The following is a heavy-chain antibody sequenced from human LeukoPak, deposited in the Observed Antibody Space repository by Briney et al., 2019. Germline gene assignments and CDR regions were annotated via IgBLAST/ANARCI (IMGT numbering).Heavy chain of an antibody. CDR1: GGSFSGYY. J-gene: IGHJ4*02. CDR2: INHSGST. Sequence: PSETLSLTCAVYGGSFSGYYWSWIRQPPGKGLEWIGEINHSGSTNYNPSLKSRVTISVDTSKNQFSLKLSSVTAADTAVYYCARKEDIVVVPAATPSFDYWGQGTLVTVSS. D-gene: IGHD2-2*01. CDR3: ARKEDIVVVPAATPSFDY. V-gene: IGHV4-34*01.